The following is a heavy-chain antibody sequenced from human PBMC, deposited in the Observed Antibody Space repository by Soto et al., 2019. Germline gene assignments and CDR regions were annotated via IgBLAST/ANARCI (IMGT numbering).Heavy chain of an antibody. CDR1: GGSISSGGYY. Sequence: TLSLTCTVSGGSISSGGYYWSWIRQHPGKGLEYIGYIYYSGTTYYNPSFESRLSMSVDTSKNQFSLNVTSVTAADTAVYFCARGRYCLTGRCFPNWFDSWGQGTLVTVSS. CDR3: ARGRYCLTGRCFPNWFDS. J-gene: IGHJ5*01. D-gene: IGHD2-15*01. CDR2: IYYSGTT. V-gene: IGHV4-30-4*08.